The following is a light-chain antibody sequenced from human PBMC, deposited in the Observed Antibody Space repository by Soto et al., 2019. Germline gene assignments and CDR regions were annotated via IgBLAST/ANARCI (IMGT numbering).Light chain of an antibody. CDR3: CSYAGNAV. V-gene: IGLV2-23*01. CDR2: EDS. J-gene: IGLJ7*01. CDR1: SSDVGSYNL. Sequence: QSVLTQPASVSGSPGQSITISCTGTSSDVGSYNLVSWYQQHPGKAPKLMIYEDSKRPSGVSNRFSGSKSGNTASLTISGLQAEDEADYYCCSYAGNAVFGGGTQLTVL.